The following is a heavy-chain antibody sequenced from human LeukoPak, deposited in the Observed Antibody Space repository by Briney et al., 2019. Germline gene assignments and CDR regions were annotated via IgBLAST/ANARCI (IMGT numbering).Heavy chain of an antibody. CDR1: GGSISSYY. CDR3: ARPYSSSWYWFDP. D-gene: IGHD6-13*01. Sequence: SETLSLTCTVSGGSISSYYWGWIRQPPGKGLEWIGSIYYSGSTYYNPSLKSRVTISVDTSKNQFSLKLSSVTAADTAVYYCARPYSSSWYWFDPWGQGTLVTVSS. J-gene: IGHJ5*02. V-gene: IGHV4-39*01. CDR2: IYYSGST.